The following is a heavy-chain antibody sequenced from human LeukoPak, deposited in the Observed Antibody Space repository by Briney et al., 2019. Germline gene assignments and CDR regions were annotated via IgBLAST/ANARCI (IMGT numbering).Heavy chain of an antibody. J-gene: IGHJ6*02. Sequence: GGSLRLSCAASGFTFDDYTMHWVRHTPGKGLEWVSLISWNGGSTYYADSVKGRFTISRDNSKNSLYLQMNSLRTEDTALYYCAGRSSQEFYYGMDVWGQGTTVTVSS. D-gene: IGHD6-6*01. V-gene: IGHV3-43*01. CDR2: ISWNGGST. CDR1: GFTFDDYT. CDR3: AGRSSQEFYYGMDV.